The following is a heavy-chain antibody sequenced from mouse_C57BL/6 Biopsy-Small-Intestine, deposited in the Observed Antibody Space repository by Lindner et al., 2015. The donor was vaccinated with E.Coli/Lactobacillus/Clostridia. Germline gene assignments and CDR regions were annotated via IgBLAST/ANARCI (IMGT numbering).Heavy chain of an antibody. J-gene: IGHJ2*01. Sequence: VQLQESGPELVKPGASVKMSCKASGYTFTNYVMHWVKQKPGQGLEWIGYIHPYNDGTKYNEKFKGKATLTSDKSSSTAYMELSSLTSEDSAVYYCARRGLYPYTYYDYWGQGTTLTVSS. CDR1: GYTFTNYV. D-gene: IGHD2-12*01. CDR2: IHPYNDGT. V-gene: IGHV1-14*01. CDR3: ARRGLYPYTYYDY.